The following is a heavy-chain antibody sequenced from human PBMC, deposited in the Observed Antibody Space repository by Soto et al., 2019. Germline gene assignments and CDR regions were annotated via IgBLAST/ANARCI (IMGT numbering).Heavy chain of an antibody. J-gene: IGHJ3*02. CDR1: GGSISRGDYY. CDR3: ARDVVTTGAFDI. Sequence: PSETLSLTCTVSGGSISRGDYYWSWIRQPPGKGLEWIGYIYYSGSTYYNPSLKSRVTISVDTSKNQFSLKLSSVTAADTAVYYCARDVVTTGAFDIWGQGTMVT. V-gene: IGHV4-30-4*01. CDR2: IYYSGST. D-gene: IGHD4-4*01.